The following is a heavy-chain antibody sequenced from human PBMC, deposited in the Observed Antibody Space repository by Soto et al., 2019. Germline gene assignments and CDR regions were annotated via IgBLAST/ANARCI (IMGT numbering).Heavy chain of an antibody. D-gene: IGHD2-15*01. V-gene: IGHV4-39*02. CDR2: IYYSGST. J-gene: IGHJ4*02. CDR3: GGGYCSGGSCYGGLF. CDR1: GGSISSSSYY. Sequence: QLQLQESGPGLVKPSETLSLTCTVSGGSISSSSYYWGWIRQPPGKGLEWIGSIYYSGSTYYNPSLKSRVTISVDTSKHHFSLKLRSVTTADTAVYYCGGGYCSGGSCYGGLFWGQGTLVTVSS.